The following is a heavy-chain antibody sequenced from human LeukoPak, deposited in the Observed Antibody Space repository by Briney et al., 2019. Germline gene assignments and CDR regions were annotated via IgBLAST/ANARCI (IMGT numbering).Heavy chain of an antibody. CDR2: ISGDGDST. D-gene: IGHD3-3*01. CDR1: GFTFDYYA. CDR3: GRGTPPYYDYWRTYSYYMDG. Sequence: GGSLRLSCAASGFTFDYYAMHWVRQAPGKGLEWVSFISGDGDSTYYADSVKGRFTISRDNSKNSLYLQMNSLRTEDTALFYCGRGTPPYYDYWRTYSYYMDGWGKGTTVTVFS. V-gene: IGHV3-43*02. J-gene: IGHJ6*03.